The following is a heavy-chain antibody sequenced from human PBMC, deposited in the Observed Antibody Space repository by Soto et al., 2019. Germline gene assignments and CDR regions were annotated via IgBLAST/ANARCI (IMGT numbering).Heavy chain of an antibody. Sequence: SETLSLTCTVSGGSSSSYDWSWIRQPPGKGLEWIGYIYYSGSTNYNPSLKSRVTISVDTSKNQFSLKLSSVTAADTAVYYCARVYYDSSGYSFDPWGQGTLVTVSS. D-gene: IGHD3-22*01. J-gene: IGHJ5*02. CDR2: IYYSGST. CDR1: GGSSSSYD. CDR3: ARVYYDSSGYSFDP. V-gene: IGHV4-59*01.